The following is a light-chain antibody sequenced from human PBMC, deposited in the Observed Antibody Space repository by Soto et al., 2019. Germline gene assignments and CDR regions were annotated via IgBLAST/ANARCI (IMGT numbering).Light chain of an antibody. CDR2: GAS. Sequence: EIVMTQSPATLSVFPGERATLSCRASQIVSSNLAWYQQKPGQAPRLLIYGASTRATGIPARFSGSGSGTEFTLTISSLQSEDFAVYYCQQYNNWPGTFGQGTKVEIK. V-gene: IGKV3-15*01. CDR3: QQYNNWPGT. CDR1: QIVSSN. J-gene: IGKJ1*01.